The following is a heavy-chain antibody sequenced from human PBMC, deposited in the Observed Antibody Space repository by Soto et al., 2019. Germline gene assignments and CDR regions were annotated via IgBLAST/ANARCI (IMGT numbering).Heavy chain of an antibody. Sequence: QVQLQESGPGLMKPSGTLSLTCAVSGGSITSNWWSWVRQPPGKGLEWIAEIFHTGSANYNPSLMGRLTISMDKSRNHLSLNLNSVTAGERAVYYCARHIAVSGTRGFDHWGQGTLVTVSS. J-gene: IGHJ4*02. CDR2: IFHTGSA. V-gene: IGHV4-4*02. CDR3: ARHIAVSGTRGFDH. CDR1: GGSITSNW. D-gene: IGHD2-21*01.